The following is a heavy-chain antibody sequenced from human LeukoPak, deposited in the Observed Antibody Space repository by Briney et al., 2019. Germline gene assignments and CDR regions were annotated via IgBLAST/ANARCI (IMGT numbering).Heavy chain of an antibody. CDR1: GFSFGSYG. J-gene: IGHJ4*02. V-gene: IGHV3-30*03. Sequence: PGGSLRLSCAASGFSFGSYGIHWVRQAPGKGLEWVAVISHEGSYQNYADSVEGRFTISRDNSKNRMFLQMNSLSAEDTGVYYCARTREQWQVLDYWGQGTLVTVSS. CDR3: ARTREQWQVLDY. CDR2: ISHEGSYQ. D-gene: IGHD6-19*01.